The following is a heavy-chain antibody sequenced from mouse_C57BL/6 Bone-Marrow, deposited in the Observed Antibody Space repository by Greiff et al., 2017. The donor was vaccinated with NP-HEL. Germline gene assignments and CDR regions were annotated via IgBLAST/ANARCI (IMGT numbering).Heavy chain of an antibody. CDR2: IHPNSGST. D-gene: IGHD1-1*01. Sequence: QVQLQQPGAELVKPGASVKLSCKASGYTFTSYWMHWVKQRPGQGLEWIGMIHPNSGSTNYNEKFKSKATLTVDKSSSTAYMQLSSLTSEDSAVYYCARSRVYYYGSSKRCAYWGQGTLVTVSA. CDR3: ARSRVYYYGSSKRCAY. CDR1: GYTFTSYW. V-gene: IGHV1-64*01. J-gene: IGHJ3*01.